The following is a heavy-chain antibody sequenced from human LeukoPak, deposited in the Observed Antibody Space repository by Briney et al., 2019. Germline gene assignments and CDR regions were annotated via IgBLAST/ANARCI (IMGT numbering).Heavy chain of an antibody. Sequence: GGSLRLSCAASGFTFSSYSMNWVRQAPGKGLEWVANIKQDGSEKYYVDSVKGRFTISRDNAKNSLYLQMNSLRAEDTAVYYCARDGSPGWFDYWGQGTLVTVSS. CDR1: GFTFSSYS. J-gene: IGHJ4*02. CDR3: ARDGSPGWFDY. CDR2: IKQDGSEK. V-gene: IGHV3-7*01. D-gene: IGHD2-15*01.